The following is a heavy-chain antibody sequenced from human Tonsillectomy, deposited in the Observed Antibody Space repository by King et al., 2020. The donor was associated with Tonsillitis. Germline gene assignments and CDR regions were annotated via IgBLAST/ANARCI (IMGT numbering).Heavy chain of an antibody. CDR1: GFTFSSYG. V-gene: IGHV3-30*02. CDR2: IRYDGSNK. D-gene: IGHD3-22*01. CDR3: ATDHLTLIVVVIPSCDY. J-gene: IGHJ4*02. Sequence: VQLVESGGGVVQPGGSLRLSCAASGFTFSSYGMHWVRQAPGKGLEWVAFIRYDGSNKNYADSVKGRFTMSRDNSTNTLYLQMNSLRAEDTAVYYCATDHLTLIVVVIPSCDYWGQGTLCTVSS.